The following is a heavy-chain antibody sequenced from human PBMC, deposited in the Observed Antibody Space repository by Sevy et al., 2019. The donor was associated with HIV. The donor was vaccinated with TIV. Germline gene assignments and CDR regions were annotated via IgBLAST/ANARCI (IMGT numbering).Heavy chain of an antibody. J-gene: IGHJ4*02. CDR2: IIPSGIT. D-gene: IGHD1-26*01. V-gene: IGHV4-34*01. CDR1: GGSFSGYY. CDR3: ARGQWEHPY. Sequence: SETLSLTCAVYGGSFSGYYWSWIRQPPGKGLEWIGEIIPSGITNYNPSLKSRVTISIDTSKNQFSLKVKSVTAPDTAIYYCARGQWEHPYWGQGTQVTVSS.